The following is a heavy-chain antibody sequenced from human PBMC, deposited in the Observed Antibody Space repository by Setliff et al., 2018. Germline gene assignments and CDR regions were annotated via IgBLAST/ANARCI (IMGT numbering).Heavy chain of an antibody. CDR1: GPMFSRYW. CDR2: INGDGSSA. CDR3: ARDWGAAGSTNAFDI. J-gene: IGHJ3*02. Sequence: VGSLRLSCVVSGPMFSRYWIHWVRQSPGKGLVWVARINGDGSSASYADSVEGRFTISRDNAKNTVYLQMNSLGVDDTAVYYCARDWGAAGSTNAFDIWGQGTMVTVS. D-gene: IGHD6-25*01. V-gene: IGHV3-74*01.